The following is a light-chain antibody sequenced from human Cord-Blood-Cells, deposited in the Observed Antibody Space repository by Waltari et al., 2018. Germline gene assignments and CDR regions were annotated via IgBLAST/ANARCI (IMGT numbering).Light chain of an antibody. Sequence: DIQMIQSPSSLSASVGDRVTITCRANQSISSYLNWYQQKPGKAPKLLIYAASSLQSGVPSRFSGSGSGTDFTLTISSLQPEDFATYYCQQSYSTPFTFGPGTKVDIK. V-gene: IGKV1-39*01. CDR1: QSISSY. CDR2: AAS. CDR3: QQSYSTPFT. J-gene: IGKJ3*01.